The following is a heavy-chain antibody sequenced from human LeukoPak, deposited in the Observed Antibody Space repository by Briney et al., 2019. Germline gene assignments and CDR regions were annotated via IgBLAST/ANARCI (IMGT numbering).Heavy chain of an antibody. D-gene: IGHD1-1*01. J-gene: IGHJ4*02. CDR3: ARALTTLTYEGY. CDR2: ISGSNSYI. CDR1: GFTFSSYA. Sequence: GGSLRLSCAASGFTFSSYAMHWVRQAPGKGLEWVSSISGSNSYIFYADSVKGRFTVSRDNAKDSLYLQMNSLRAEDTAVYYCARALTTLTYEGYWGQGTLVTVSS. V-gene: IGHV3-21*01.